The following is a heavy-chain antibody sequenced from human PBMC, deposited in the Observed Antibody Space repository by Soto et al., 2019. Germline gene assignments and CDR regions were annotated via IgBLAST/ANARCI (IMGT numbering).Heavy chain of an antibody. CDR3: AKLPAAQSYFDF. CDR1: GFTFITYA. D-gene: IGHD2-2*01. J-gene: IGHJ4*02. V-gene: IGHV3-23*01. Sequence: GGSLRLSCAASGFTFITYAMSWVRQAPGKGLEWVSIISGSGGSTYYPDSVKGRFTISRDNSKSTLYLQMNSLRADDTAVYYCAKLPAAQSYFDFWGQGTLVTVSS. CDR2: ISGSGGST.